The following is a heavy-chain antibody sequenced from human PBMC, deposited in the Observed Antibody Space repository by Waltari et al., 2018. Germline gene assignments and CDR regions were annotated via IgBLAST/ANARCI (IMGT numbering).Heavy chain of an antibody. Sequence: EVQLVESGGGLIQPGGSLRLSCAVSGFSVSSNYMIWVRQAPGRGRGWVSAMYRDGTKYHADSVKGRFAISRDNSRNTLYLQMNSLRTEDTAVYYCTKADSGWKYFQFWGQGTRVTVSS. CDR3: TKADSGWKYFQF. J-gene: IGHJ1*01. D-gene: IGHD6-19*01. CDR2: MYRDGTK. V-gene: IGHV3-53*05. CDR1: GFSVSSNY.